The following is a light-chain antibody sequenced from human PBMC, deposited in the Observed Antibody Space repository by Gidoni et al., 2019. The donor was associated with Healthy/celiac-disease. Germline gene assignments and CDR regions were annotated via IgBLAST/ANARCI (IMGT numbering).Light chain of an antibody. CDR3: QQRSNWPLYT. J-gene: IGKJ2*01. CDR1: QSVSSY. V-gene: IGKV3-11*01. Sequence: EIVLTPSPATLSLSPGERATLSCRASQSVSSYLAWYQQKPGQAPRLLIYDASTRATGVPARFSGSGSGTDFTLTISSLEPEDFAVYYCQQRSNWPLYTFGQGTKLEIK. CDR2: DAS.